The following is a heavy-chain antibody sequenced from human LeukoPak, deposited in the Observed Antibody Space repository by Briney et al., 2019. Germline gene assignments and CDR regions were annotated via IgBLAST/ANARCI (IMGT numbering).Heavy chain of an antibody. Sequence: GGSLRLSCAASGFTFSSYSRNWVRQAPGKGLEWISYISSSSSTIYYADSVKGRFTISRDNAKNSLYLQMNSLRAEDTAVYYCARGTYCSSTSCLDYWGQGTLVTVSS. V-gene: IGHV3-48*01. CDR1: GFTFSSYS. CDR2: ISSSSSTI. J-gene: IGHJ4*02. D-gene: IGHD2-2*01. CDR3: ARGTYCSSTSCLDY.